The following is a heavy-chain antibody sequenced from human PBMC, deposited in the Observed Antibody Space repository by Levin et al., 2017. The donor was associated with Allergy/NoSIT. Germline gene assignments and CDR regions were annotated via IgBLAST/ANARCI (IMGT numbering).Heavy chain of an antibody. J-gene: IGHJ6*02. D-gene: IGHD1-26*01. V-gene: IGHV3-9*01. CDR3: AKDSWGGYPNYGMDV. CDR1: GFTFDDYA. CDR2: ISWNSGSI. Sequence: PGGSLRLSCAASGFTFDDYAMHWVRQAPGKGLEWVSGISWNSGSIGYADSVKGRFTISRDNAKNSLYLQMNSLRAEDTALYYCAKDSWGGYPNYGMDVWGQGTTVTVSS.